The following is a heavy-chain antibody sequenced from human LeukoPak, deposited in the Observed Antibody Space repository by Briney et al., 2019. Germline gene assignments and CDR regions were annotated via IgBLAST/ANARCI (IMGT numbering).Heavy chain of an antibody. CDR1: GGSISNYY. V-gene: IGHV4-59*01. CDR2: IYYSGST. J-gene: IGHJ4*02. CDR3: ARDLAGG. Sequence: SETLSLTCTVSGGSISNYYWSWIRQPPGKGLEWIGYIYYSGSTNYNPSLKSRVTISVDTSKNQFSLKLSSVTAADTAVYYCARDLAGGWGQGTLVTVSS.